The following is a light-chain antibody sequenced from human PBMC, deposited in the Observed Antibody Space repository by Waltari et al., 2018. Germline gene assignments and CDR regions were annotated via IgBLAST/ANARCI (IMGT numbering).Light chain of an antibody. V-gene: IGKV4-1*01. CDR3: HQYFSSPWT. CDR1: QSVLYSPNSKNY. CDR2: WAS. Sequence: DFVMTQSPDSLAVSLGERATINCKSSQSVLYSPNSKNYLAWYQQKPGQPPKLLIYWASTRESGVPDRFSGSGSGTDFTLTISSLQAEDVAVYYCHQYFSSPWTFGQGTKVEIK. J-gene: IGKJ1*01.